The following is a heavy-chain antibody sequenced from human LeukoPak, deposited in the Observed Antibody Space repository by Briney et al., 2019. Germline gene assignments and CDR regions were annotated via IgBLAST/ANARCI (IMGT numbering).Heavy chain of an antibody. D-gene: IGHD3-22*01. V-gene: IGHV3-7*01. CDR1: GFTFSSYW. J-gene: IGHJ3*02. Sequence: PGGSLRLSCAASGFTFSSYWMTWVRQAPGKGLEWVASIKQDGSEKYYVDSVKGRFTISRDNAKNSLYLQMNSLRAEDTAVYYCARDLVPGDSSGYYYRLTDIWGQGTMVTVSS. CDR2: IKQDGSEK. CDR3: ARDLVPGDSSGYYYRLTDI.